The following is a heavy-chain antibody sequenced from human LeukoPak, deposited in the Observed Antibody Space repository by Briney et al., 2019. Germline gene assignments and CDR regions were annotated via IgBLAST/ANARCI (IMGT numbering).Heavy chain of an antibody. D-gene: IGHD6-13*01. V-gene: IGHV3-21*01. CDR1: GFTFSSYS. Sequence: GGSLRLSCAASGFTFSSYSMTWVRQAPGKGLEWVSSISSSGSYIYYADSVKGRCTISRDNAKNSLYLQMNSLRAEDTAVYYCARDIAAAGLDYWGQGTLVTVSS. CDR3: ARDIAAAGLDY. J-gene: IGHJ4*02. CDR2: ISSSGSYI.